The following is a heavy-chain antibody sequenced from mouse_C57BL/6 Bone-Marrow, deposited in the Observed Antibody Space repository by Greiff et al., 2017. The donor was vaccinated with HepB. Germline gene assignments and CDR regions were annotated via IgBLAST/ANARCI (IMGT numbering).Heavy chain of an antibody. Sequence: VKLMESGAELVKPGASVKMSCKASGYTFTTYPIEWMKQNHGKSLEWIGNFHPYNDDTKYNEKFKGKATLTVEKSSSTVYLELSRLTSDDSAVYYCARRYGRYWYFDVWGTGTTVTVSS. V-gene: IGHV1-47*01. CDR1: GYTFTTYP. J-gene: IGHJ1*03. CDR2: FHPYNDDT. D-gene: IGHD1-1*02. CDR3: ARRYGRYWYFDV.